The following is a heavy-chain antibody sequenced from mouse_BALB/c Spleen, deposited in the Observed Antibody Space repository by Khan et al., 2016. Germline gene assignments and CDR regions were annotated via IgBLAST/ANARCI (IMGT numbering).Heavy chain of an antibody. J-gene: IGHJ4*01. V-gene: IGHV5-12-1*01. CDR3: ARHRGNYVYYAMDY. D-gene: IGHD2-1*01. CDR2: ISSGGGST. Sequence: EVVLVESGGGLVKPGGSLKLSCAASGFAFSSYDMSWVRQTPEKRLEWVAYISSGGGSTYYPDTVKGRFTISRDNAKNTLYLQMSSLKSEDTAMYYCARHRGNYVYYAMDYWGQGTSVTVSS. CDR1: GFAFSSYD.